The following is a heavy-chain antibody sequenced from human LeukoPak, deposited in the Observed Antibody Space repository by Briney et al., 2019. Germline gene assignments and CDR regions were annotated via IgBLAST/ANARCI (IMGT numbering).Heavy chain of an antibody. CDR2: IIPIFGTA. D-gene: IGHD6-19*01. CDR1: GGTFSSYA. V-gene: IGHV1-69*06. J-gene: IGHJ5*02. Sequence: ASVKVSCKASGGTFSSYANSWVRQAPGQGLEWMGGIIPIFGTANYAQKFQGRVTITADKSTSTAYMELSSLRSEDTAVYYCARTSPRYSSGLNWFDPWGQGTLVTVSS. CDR3: ARTSPRYSSGLNWFDP.